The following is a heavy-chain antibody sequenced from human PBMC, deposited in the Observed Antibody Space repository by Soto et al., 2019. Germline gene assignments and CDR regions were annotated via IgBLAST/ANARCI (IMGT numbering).Heavy chain of an antibody. Sequence: KASETLSLTGAVYGGSFSGYYWSWIRQPTGKGLEWIGEINHSGSTNYNPSLKSRVTISVDTSKNQFPLRLSAVTAAETAVYYCARGVDFWSCYGYYYYGMDVWGQGTTVTVSS. CDR1: GGSFSGYY. J-gene: IGHJ6*02. D-gene: IGHD3-3*01. CDR2: INHSGST. V-gene: IGHV4-34*01. CDR3: ARGVDFWSCYGYYYYGMDV.